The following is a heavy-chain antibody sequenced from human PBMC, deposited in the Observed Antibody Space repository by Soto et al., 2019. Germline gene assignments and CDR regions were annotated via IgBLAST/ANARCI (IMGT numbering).Heavy chain of an antibody. Sequence: EVQLVESGGGLVQPGGSLRISCTVSGFSFSSYWMSWVRQAPGKGLEWVASIKQDESEKYYVDSVKGRFTISRDNVDNSLLLKISRRSADDTSVYFCVRDVAFNYVNWRQGTLVNASS. CDR3: VRDVAFNYVN. CDR2: IKQDESEK. D-gene: IGHD3-16*01. CDR1: GFSFSSYW. V-gene: IGHV3-7*01. J-gene: IGHJ4*02.